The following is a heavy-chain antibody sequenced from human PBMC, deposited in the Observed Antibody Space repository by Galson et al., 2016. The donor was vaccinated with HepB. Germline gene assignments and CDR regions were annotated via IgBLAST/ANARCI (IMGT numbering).Heavy chain of an antibody. CDR1: GGSINSGTTYF. CDR3: ARHLGASRVEGFDY. J-gene: IGHJ4*02. Sequence: ETLSLTCTVSGGSINSGTTYFWGWIRQPPGKGLEWIASIYHSGITHHNPSLRSRVTISVDTSMTQFSLKLSTVTAADTAVYYCARHLGASRVEGFDYWGQGNLVTVSA. D-gene: IGHD3-16*01. CDR2: IYHSGIT. V-gene: IGHV4-39*01.